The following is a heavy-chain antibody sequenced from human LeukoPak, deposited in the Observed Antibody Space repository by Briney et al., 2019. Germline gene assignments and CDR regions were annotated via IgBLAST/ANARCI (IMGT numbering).Heavy chain of an antibody. D-gene: IGHD6-13*01. J-gene: IGHJ4*02. CDR2: ISGSGGST. CDR1: GFTFSSYA. Sequence: GGSLRLSCAASGFTFSSYAMSWVRQAPGKGLEWVSAISGSGGSTYYADSVKGRFTISRDNSKNTLYLQMNSLRAEDTAVYYCAKDTTKGSSWYYYFDYWGQGTLVTVSS. CDR3: AKDTTKGSSWYYYFDY. V-gene: IGHV3-23*01.